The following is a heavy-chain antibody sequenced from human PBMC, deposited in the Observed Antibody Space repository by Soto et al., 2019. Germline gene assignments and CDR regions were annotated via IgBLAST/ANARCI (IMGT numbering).Heavy chain of an antibody. D-gene: IGHD3-3*02. CDR2: IISIFGAA. CDR3: ATSLELGLGWHDS. J-gene: IGHJ4*02. Sequence: SVKVSCKASGDTFISYGITWVRQAPGQGLEWMGGIISIFGAANYSQKFQGRVTITADKSTSTAYMELSSLRSEDTAMYYCATSLELGLGWHDSWGPGTLVTVSS. CDR1: GDTFISYG. V-gene: IGHV1-69*06.